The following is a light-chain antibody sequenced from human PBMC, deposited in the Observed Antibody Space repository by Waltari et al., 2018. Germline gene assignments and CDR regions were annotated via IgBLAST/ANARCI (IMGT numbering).Light chain of an antibody. Sequence: QSALTQPRSVSGSPGQSVTISCTGTSSDVGGYNFVSWYQHHPGKAPKVMIYDVSKRPSGVPDRFSGSKSGNTASLTISGLQAGDEADYYCCSYAGSYILLFGGGTKLTVL. V-gene: IGLV2-11*01. J-gene: IGLJ2*01. CDR3: CSYAGSYILL. CDR2: DVS. CDR1: SSDVGGYNF.